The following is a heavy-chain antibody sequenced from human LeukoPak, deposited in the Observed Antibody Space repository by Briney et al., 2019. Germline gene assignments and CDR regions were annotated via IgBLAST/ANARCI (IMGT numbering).Heavy chain of an antibody. CDR1: GFTFSSYA. Sequence: GGSLRLSCAASGFTFSSYAMSWVRQAPGKGLEWVSAISGSGGITSYADSVKGRFTISRDNSKNTMYLQMNSLRAEDTAVYYCAKSMDILTGYLWSLDYWGQGTLVTVSS. J-gene: IGHJ4*02. V-gene: IGHV3-23*01. D-gene: IGHD3-9*01. CDR2: ISGSGGIT. CDR3: AKSMDILTGYLWSLDY.